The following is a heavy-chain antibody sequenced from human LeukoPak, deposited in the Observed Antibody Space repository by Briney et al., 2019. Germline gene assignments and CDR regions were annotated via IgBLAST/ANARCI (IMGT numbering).Heavy chain of an antibody. V-gene: IGHV4-4*07. CDR2: IYTSRST. Sequence: SETLSLTCTVSGGSISSYYWSWIRQPAGKGLEWIGRIYTSRSTNYNPSLKSRVTMSVDTSKNQFSLKLSSVTAADTAVYYCARFVAVAGTRWFDPWGQGTLVTVSS. CDR1: GGSISSYY. D-gene: IGHD6-19*01. CDR3: ARFVAVAGTRWFDP. J-gene: IGHJ5*02.